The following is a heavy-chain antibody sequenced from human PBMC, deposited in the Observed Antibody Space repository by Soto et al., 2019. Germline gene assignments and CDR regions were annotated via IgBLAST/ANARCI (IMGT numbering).Heavy chain of an antibody. CDR3: ATHRSGRFLELLPEASLGY. Sequence: QVQLVQSGAEVKKPGASVKVSCKVSGYTLTDLSMQWVRQAPGKGLEWMGGFDPEDGETIYAQKFQGRVTMTEDTATDTDYMELSSLRSEDTAVYYCATHRSGRFLELLPEASLGYWGQGTLVTVSS. CDR2: FDPEDGET. CDR1: GYTLTDLS. D-gene: IGHD3-3*01. J-gene: IGHJ4*02. V-gene: IGHV1-24*01.